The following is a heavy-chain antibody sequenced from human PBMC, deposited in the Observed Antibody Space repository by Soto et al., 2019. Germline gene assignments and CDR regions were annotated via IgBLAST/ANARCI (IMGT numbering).Heavy chain of an antibody. Sequence: EVQLLESGGGLVQPGGSLRLSCAASGFTFSSYAMSWVRQAPGKGLEWVSAISGSGGSTYYADSVKGRFTISRDNSKNPLCLKMNSLRAEDTAVYYCAKGGGYAYIWGSYRYYFDYWGQGTLVTVSS. CDR2: ISGSGGST. CDR1: GFTFSSYA. V-gene: IGHV3-23*01. J-gene: IGHJ4*02. CDR3: AKGGGYAYIWGSYRYYFDY. D-gene: IGHD3-16*02.